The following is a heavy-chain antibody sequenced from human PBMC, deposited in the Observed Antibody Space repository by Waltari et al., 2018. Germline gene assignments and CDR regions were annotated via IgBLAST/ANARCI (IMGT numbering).Heavy chain of an antibody. CDR1: GYTFTSYD. CDR2: MNPNSGNT. D-gene: IGHD3-3*01. J-gene: IGHJ5*02. V-gene: IGHV1-8*01. Sequence: GAEVKKPGASVKVSCKASGYTFTSYDINWVRQATGQGLEWMGWMNPNSGNTGYAQKFQGRVTMTRNTSISTAYMELSSLRSEDTAVYYCARGLGDTTIFGVVGFDINWFDPWGQGTLVTVSS. CDR3: ARGLGDTTIFGVVGFDINWFDP.